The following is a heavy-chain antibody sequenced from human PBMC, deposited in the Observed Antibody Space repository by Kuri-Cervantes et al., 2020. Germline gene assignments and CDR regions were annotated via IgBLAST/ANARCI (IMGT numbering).Heavy chain of an antibody. CDR2: ISSSSSTI. Sequence: GESLKISCAASGFTFSSYSMNWVRQAPGKGLEWVSYISSSSSTIYYADSVKGRFTISRDNAKNSLYLQMNSLRDEDTAVYYWARNNDYGDYDAYYYYGMDVWGQGTTVTVSS. J-gene: IGHJ6*02. D-gene: IGHD4-17*01. CDR1: GFTFSSYS. V-gene: IGHV3-48*02. CDR3: ARNNDYGDYDAYYYYGMDV.